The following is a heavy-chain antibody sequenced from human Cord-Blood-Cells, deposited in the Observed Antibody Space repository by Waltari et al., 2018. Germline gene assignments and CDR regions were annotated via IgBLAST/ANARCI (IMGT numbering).Heavy chain of an antibody. CDR3: ARGGWELLWGYYMDV. V-gene: IGHV1-2*02. J-gene: IGHJ6*03. CDR2: INPNSGGT. D-gene: IGHD1-26*01. CDR1: GYTFTGHH. Sequence: QVQLEQSGAEEKKPRASVRVSCTASGYTFTGHHIHRVAQAPGQGLEWMGGINPNSGGTNYAQKFQGRVTMTRDTSISTAYMELSRLRSDDTAVYYCARGGWELLWGYYMDVWGKGTTVTVSS.